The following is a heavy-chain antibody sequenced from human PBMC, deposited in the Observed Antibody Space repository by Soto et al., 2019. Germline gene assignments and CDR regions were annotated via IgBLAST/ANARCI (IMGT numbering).Heavy chain of an antibody. D-gene: IGHD6-13*01. J-gene: IGHJ4*02. CDR2: IYYSGST. V-gene: IGHV4-61*01. CDR1: GGSVSSGSYY. CDR3: ARRVAAGAIFDY. Sequence: QVQLQESGPGLVKPSETLSLTCTVSGGSVSSGSYYWSWIRQPPGKGLEWIGYIYYSGSTNYNPSLKRRVTISVDTSKNQFSLKLSSVTAADTAVYYCARRVAAGAIFDYWGQGTLVTVSS.